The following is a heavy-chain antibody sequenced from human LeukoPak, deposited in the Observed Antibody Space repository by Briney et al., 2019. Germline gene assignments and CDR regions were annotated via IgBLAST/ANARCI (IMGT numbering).Heavy chain of an antibody. CDR1: GFTFSSYD. CDR3: ANQKLSGSYLPGY. D-gene: IGHD3-10*01. Sequence: GGSLRLSCAASGFTFSSYDMYWVRQAPGKGLDWVAFVRYDGSQKYYADSVKGRFTLSRDNSKNTLYLQMNTLRLEDTAVYYCANQKLSGSYLPGYWGQGIVVAVSS. V-gene: IGHV3-30*02. J-gene: IGHJ4*02. CDR2: VRYDGSQK.